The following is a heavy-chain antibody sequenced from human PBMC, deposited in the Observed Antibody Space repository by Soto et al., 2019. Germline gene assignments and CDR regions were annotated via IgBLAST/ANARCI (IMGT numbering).Heavy chain of an antibody. CDR3: AVGYSSGWYYFDY. V-gene: IGHV3-21*01. J-gene: IGHJ4*02. CDR1: GFTFSSYS. CDR2: ISSSSSYI. D-gene: IGHD6-19*01. Sequence: GGSLRLSCAASGFTFSSYSMNWVRQAPGKGLEWVSSISSSSSYIYYADSVKGRFTISRDNAKNSLYLQMNSLRAEDAAVYYCAVGYSSGWYYFDYWGQGTLVTVSS.